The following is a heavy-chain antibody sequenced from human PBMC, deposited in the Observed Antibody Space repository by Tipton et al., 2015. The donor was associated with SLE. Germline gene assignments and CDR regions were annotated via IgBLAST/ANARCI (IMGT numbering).Heavy chain of an antibody. Sequence: LRLSCTVSGGSISSYYWSWIRQPAGKGLEWIGSIYYSGSTYYNPSLKSRVTISVDTSKNQFSLKLSSVTAADTAVYYCANFGITMVQGVIIRAFDIWGQGTLVTVSS. CDR3: ANFGITMVQGVIIRAFDI. CDR1: GGSISSYY. J-gene: IGHJ4*02. CDR2: IYYSGST. V-gene: IGHV4-4*07. D-gene: IGHD3-10*01.